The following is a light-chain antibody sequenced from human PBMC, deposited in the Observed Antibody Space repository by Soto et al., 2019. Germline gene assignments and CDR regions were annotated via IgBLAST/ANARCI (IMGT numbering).Light chain of an antibody. CDR1: QSISSW. J-gene: IGKJ1*01. CDR3: QQERT. CDR2: DAS. Sequence: IQMPQSPSALSASVGYRVTITCRASQSISSWLAWYQQKPGKAPKLLIYDASSLESGVPSRFSGSGSGTEFTLTISSLQPDDFATYYCQQERTFGQGTKVDIK. V-gene: IGKV1-5*01.